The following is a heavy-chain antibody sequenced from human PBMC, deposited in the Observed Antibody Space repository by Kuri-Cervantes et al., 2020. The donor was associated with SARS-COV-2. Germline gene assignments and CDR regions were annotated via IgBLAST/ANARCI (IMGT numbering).Heavy chain of an antibody. V-gene: IGHV1-69*05. CDR2: IIPIFGTA. J-gene: IGHJ6*03. D-gene: IGHD3-22*01. CDR3: ASKTYYYDSSGYLVDYYMDV. CDR1: GGTFSSYA. Sequence: SVKVSCKASGGTFSSYAISWVRQAPGQGLEWMGGIIPIFGTANYAQKFQGRVTITTDESTSTAYMVLSSLRSEDTAVYYCASKTYYYDSSGYLVDYYMDVWGKGTTVTVSS.